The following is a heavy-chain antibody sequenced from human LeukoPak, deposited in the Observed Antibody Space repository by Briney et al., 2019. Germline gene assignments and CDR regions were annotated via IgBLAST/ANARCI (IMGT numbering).Heavy chain of an antibody. Sequence: GGSLRLSCAASGFTFSSYWMGWVRQAPGKGLEWVANIKQDGSEKYYVDSVKGRFTISRDNAKNSLYLQMNSLRAEDTAVYYCARTRNINYGDYSGSSLNLGYWGQGTLVTVSS. CDR3: ARTRNINYGDYSGSSLNLGY. CDR2: IKQDGSEK. D-gene: IGHD4-17*01. CDR1: GFTFSSYW. J-gene: IGHJ4*02. V-gene: IGHV3-7*01.